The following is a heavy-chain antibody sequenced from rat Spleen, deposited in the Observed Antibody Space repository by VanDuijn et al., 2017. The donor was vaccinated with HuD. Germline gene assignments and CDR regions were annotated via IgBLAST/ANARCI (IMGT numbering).Heavy chain of an antibody. CDR1: GLSLTSNS. D-gene: IGHD1-6*01. J-gene: IGHJ2*01. CDR3: ARKDWYYFDY. Sequence: QVQLKESGPGLVQPSQTLSLTCTVSGLSLTSNSISWIRQPPGKGLGWMGLIWNNGGTDYNSAIKYRLSISRDTSKSQVFLKMNSLQTEDTAMYFCARKDWYYFDYWGQGVMVTVSS. V-gene: IGHV2-47*01. CDR2: IWNNGGT.